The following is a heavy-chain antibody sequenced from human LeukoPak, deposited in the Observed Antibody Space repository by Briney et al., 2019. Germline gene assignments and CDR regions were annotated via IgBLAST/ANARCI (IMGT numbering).Heavy chain of an antibody. J-gene: IGHJ6*02. CDR3: ARDYYYGSVVMDV. D-gene: IGHD3-10*01. CDR1: GYTFTSYD. V-gene: IGHV1-8*01. Sequence: ASVTVSSTASGYTFTSYDINWVRPAPGQGLEWMGWMNPNRGNTGYTQKFQGRVTMTRNTSISTAYMELRSLRSEDTAVYYCARDYYYGSVVMDVWGQGTTVTVSS. CDR2: MNPNRGNT.